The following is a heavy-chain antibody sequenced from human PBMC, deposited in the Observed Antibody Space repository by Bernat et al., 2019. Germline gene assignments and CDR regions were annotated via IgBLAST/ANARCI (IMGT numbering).Heavy chain of an antibody. J-gene: IGHJ4*02. V-gene: IGHV4-39*01. CDR3: ARTAYRRRYSSGWDFDY. D-gene: IGHD6-19*01. Sequence: QLQLQESGPGLVKPSETLSLTCTVSGGSISSSSYYWGWIRQPPGKGLEWIGSIYYSGSTYYNPSLKSRVTISVDTSKTQFSLKLSSVTAADTAVYYCARTAYRRRYSSGWDFDYWGQGTLVTVSS. CDR2: IYYSGST. CDR1: GGSISSSSYY.